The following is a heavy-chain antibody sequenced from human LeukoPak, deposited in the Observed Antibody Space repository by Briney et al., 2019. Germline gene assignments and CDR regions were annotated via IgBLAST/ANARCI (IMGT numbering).Heavy chain of an antibody. CDR2: ISAYNGNT. Sequence: GASVTVSCTSSGYTFTIYGISWVRQAPGQGLEWMGWISAYNGNTNYEQKLQGRVTMTTDTSTSTAYMELRSLRSDDTAVYYCARDQSGWVDYWGQGTLVTVSS. J-gene: IGHJ4*02. CDR1: GYTFTIYG. CDR3: ARDQSGWVDY. D-gene: IGHD6-19*01. V-gene: IGHV1-18*01.